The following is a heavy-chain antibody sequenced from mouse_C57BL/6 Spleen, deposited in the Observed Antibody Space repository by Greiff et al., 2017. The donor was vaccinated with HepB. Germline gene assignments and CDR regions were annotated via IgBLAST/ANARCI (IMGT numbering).Heavy chain of an antibody. Sequence: EVHLVESGGGLVKPGGSLKLSCAASRFTFSSYAMSWVRQTPEKRLEWVATISDGGSYTYYPDNVKGRFTISRDNAKNNLYLQMSHLKSEDTAMYYCARSITTVVAPDYWGQGTTLTVSS. CDR2: ISDGGSYT. CDR1: RFTFSSYA. V-gene: IGHV5-4*01. J-gene: IGHJ2*01. D-gene: IGHD1-1*01. CDR3: ARSITTVVAPDY.